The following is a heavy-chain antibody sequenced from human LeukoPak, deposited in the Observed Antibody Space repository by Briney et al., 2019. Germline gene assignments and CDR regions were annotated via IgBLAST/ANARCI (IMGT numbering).Heavy chain of an antibody. J-gene: IGHJ4*02. V-gene: IGHV4-59*08. Sequence: SGSTNYNPSLKSRFTISVDTSKNQFSLKLSSVTAADTAVYYCARQAYDFWSGYSYYFDYWGQGTLVTVSS. CDR2: SGST. CDR3: ARQAYDFWSGYSYYFDY. D-gene: IGHD3-3*01.